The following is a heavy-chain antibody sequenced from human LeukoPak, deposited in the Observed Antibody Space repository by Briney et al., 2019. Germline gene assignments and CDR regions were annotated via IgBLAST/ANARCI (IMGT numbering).Heavy chain of an antibody. CDR1: GGTFSSYA. D-gene: IGHD6-19*01. CDR2: IIPIFGTA. Sequence: PEASVKVSCKASGGTFSSYAISWVRQAPGQGLEWMGGIIPIFGTANYAQKFQGRVTITTDESTSTAYMELRSLRSDDTAVYYCAREGIAVAETDDTYFDYWGQGTLVTVSS. V-gene: IGHV1-69*05. CDR3: AREGIAVAETDDTYFDY. J-gene: IGHJ4*02.